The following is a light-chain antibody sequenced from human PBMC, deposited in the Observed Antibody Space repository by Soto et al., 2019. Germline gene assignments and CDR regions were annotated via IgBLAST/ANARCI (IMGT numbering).Light chain of an antibody. CDR2: EVS. CDR3: SSYTSSSTPYV. CDR1: SSDVGTYNY. Sequence: QSALTQPASVSGSPGQSITISCTGTSSDVGTYNYVSWYQQHPGKAPKLMIYEVSNRPSGVSNRFSGSKSGNTASLTISGLQAEDEADYYCSSYTSSSTPYVYGGGTKVTVL. J-gene: IGLJ3*02. V-gene: IGLV2-14*01.